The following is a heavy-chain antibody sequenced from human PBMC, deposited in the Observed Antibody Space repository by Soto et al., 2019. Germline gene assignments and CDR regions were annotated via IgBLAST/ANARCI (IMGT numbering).Heavy chain of an antibody. V-gene: IGHV4-34*01. Sequence: SETLSLTCAVHGGSFSGYYWSWIRQPPGKGLEWIGEINHSGSTNYNPSLKSRVTISVDTSKNQFSLKLSSVTAADTAVYYCARGHQFSSLSRPYYYYYYMDVWGKGTTVTVSS. CDR2: INHSGST. D-gene: IGHD6-6*01. CDR1: GGSFSGYY. J-gene: IGHJ6*03. CDR3: ARGHQFSSLSRPYYYYYYMDV.